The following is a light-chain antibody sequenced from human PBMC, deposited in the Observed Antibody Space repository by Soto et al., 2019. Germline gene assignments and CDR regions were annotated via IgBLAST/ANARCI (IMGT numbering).Light chain of an antibody. J-gene: IGKJ1*01. CDR3: QQYKDYSTWT. Sequence: DIQMTQSPSTLSASIGDRVTITCRASQSISRWVAWYQQKPGEAPKVLIWDASSLQRGVPSRFSGSGSGTEFTLTISSLQPDDVATYYCQQYKDYSTWTFGQGTKVDIK. CDR1: QSISRW. CDR2: DAS. V-gene: IGKV1-5*01.